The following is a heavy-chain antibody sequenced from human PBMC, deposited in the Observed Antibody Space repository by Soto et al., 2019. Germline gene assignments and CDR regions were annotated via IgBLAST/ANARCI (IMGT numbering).Heavy chain of an antibody. CDR1: GFTFSSYE. CDR2: ISSSGSTI. D-gene: IGHD1-1*01. J-gene: IGHJ3*02. Sequence: GGSLRLSCAASGFTFSSYEMNWVRQAPGKGLEWVSYISSSGSTIYYADSVKGRFTISRDNAKNSLYLQMNRLRAEDTAVYYCATKGGVRPNNAFDTWGQGTKVTVSS. CDR3: ATKGGVRPNNAFDT. V-gene: IGHV3-48*03.